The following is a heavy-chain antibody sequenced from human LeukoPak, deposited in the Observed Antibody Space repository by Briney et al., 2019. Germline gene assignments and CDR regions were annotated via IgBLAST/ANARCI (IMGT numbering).Heavy chain of an antibody. Sequence: GGSLRLSCAASGFTFSSYGMHWVRQAPGKGLEWLAVIWYDGTNIYYADSVKGRFAISRDNSKNTLYLQMNSLRAEDTAVYYCARARNNYDSSSYSALDYWGRGTLVTVSS. CDR3: ARARNNYDSSSYSALDY. CDR2: IWYDGTNI. J-gene: IGHJ4*02. D-gene: IGHD3-22*01. CDR1: GFTFSSYG. V-gene: IGHV3-33*01.